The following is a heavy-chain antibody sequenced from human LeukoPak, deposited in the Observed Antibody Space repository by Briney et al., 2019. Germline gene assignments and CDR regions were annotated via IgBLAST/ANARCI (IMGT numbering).Heavy chain of an antibody. CDR1: GGSISSSSYY. CDR2: IYYSGST. J-gene: IGHJ4*02. D-gene: IGHD1-14*01. V-gene: IGHV4-39*01. CDR3: ARLNPGQDY. Sequence: SETLSLTCTVSGGSISSSSYYWGWIRQPPGKGLEWIGSIYYSGSTYYNPSLKSRVTISVDTSKNQFSLKLSSVTAADTAVYYCARLNPGQDYWGQGTLVTVSS.